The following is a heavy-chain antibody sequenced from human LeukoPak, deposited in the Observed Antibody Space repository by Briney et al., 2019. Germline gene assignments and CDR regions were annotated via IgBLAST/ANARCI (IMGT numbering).Heavy chain of an antibody. V-gene: IGHV3-23*01. CDR1: GFTFSSYA. D-gene: IGHD6-6*01. CDR3: AKLEEYSSSLGDFDY. CDR2: ISGSGGST. Sequence: PGGSLRLSFAASGFTFSSYAMSWVRQAPGKGLEWVSAISGSGGSTYYADSVKGRFTISRDNSKNTLYLQMNSLRAEDTAVYYCAKLEEYSSSLGDFDYWGQGTLVTVSS. J-gene: IGHJ4*02.